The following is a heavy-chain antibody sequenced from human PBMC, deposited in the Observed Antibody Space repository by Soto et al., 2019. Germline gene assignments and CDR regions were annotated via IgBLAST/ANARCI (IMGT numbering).Heavy chain of an antibody. D-gene: IGHD6-13*01. CDR1: GFTFRSYD. CDR3: AFRYSSPEIYHVYYGMDV. J-gene: IGHJ6*02. V-gene: IGHV3-30*03. Sequence: PGGSLRLSCAASGFTFRSYDMHWVRQPPGKGLEWMAVISSGGSNRFYADSVRGRFTISRDNSKNTLNLQMNSLRPEDTAVYYCAFRYSSPEIYHVYYGMDVWGQGTTVTVSS. CDR2: ISSGGSNR.